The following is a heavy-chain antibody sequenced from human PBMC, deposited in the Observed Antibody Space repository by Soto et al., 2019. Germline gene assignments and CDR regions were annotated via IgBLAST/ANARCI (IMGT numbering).Heavy chain of an antibody. J-gene: IGHJ4*02. CDR2: IYYSGST. D-gene: IGHD3-3*01. CDR1: GGSISSGDYY. CDR3: ARQRFLEWLLLNYFDY. Sequence: SETLSLTCTVSGGSISSGDYYWSWIRQPPGKGLEWIGYIYYSGSTYYNPSLKSRVTISVDTSKNQFSLKLSSVTAADTAVYYCARQRFLEWLLLNYFDYWGQGTLVTVSS. V-gene: IGHV4-30-4*01.